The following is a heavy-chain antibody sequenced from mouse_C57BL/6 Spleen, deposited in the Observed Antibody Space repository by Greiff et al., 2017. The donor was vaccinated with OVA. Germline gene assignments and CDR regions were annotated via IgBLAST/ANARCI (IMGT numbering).Heavy chain of an antibody. CDR3: ARSGGSSYEAMDY. D-gene: IGHD1-1*01. CDR2: INPNNGGT. Sequence: EVQLQQSGPELVKPGASVKISCKASGYTFTDYYMNWVKQSHGKSLEWIGDINPNNGGTSYNQKFKGKATLTVDKSSSTAYMELRSLTSEDSAVYYCARSGGSSYEAMDYWGQGTSVTVSS. J-gene: IGHJ4*01. CDR1: GYTFTDYY. V-gene: IGHV1-26*01.